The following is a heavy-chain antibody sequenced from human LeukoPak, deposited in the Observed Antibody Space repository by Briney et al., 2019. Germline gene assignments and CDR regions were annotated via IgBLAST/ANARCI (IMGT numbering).Heavy chain of an antibody. V-gene: IGHV3-30*02. Sequence: GGSLRLSCAASGFTFSSYGMHWVRQAPGKGLEWVAFIRYDGSNKYYADSVKGRFTISRDNSKNTLYLQMNSLRAEDTAVYYCAGVLLWFGGAFDIWGQGTMVTV. CDR3: AGVLLWFGGAFDI. CDR1: GFTFSSYG. J-gene: IGHJ3*02. D-gene: IGHD3-10*01. CDR2: IRYDGSNK.